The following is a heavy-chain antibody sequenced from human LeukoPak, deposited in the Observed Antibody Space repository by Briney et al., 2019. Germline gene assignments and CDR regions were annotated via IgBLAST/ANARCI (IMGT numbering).Heavy chain of an antibody. CDR2: INHSGST. V-gene: IGHV4-34*01. CDR1: GGSFSGYY. J-gene: IGHJ4*02. D-gene: IGHD3-10*01. Sequence: SETLSLTCAVYGGSFSGYYWSWIRQPPGKGLEWIGEINHSGSTNYNPSLKSRVTISVDTSKNQFSLKLSSVTAADTAVYYCARTPYYMVRGVNNYFHYWGEATLVTVSS. CDR3: ARTPYYMVRGVNNYFHY.